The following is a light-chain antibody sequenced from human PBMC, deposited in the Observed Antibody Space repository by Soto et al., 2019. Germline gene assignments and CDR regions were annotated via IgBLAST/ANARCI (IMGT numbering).Light chain of an antibody. J-gene: IGLJ1*01. CDR2: EVT. CDR1: SSDVGSYDL. V-gene: IGLV2-23*02. Sequence: QSVLTQPASVSGSPGQSITISCTGTSSDVGSYDLVSWYQQHPGKAPKLMIYEVTKRPSGVSNRFSGSISGNTASLTISGLQAEDEADYYCCSYAGSSTYVFGTGTQLTVL. CDR3: CSYAGSSTYV.